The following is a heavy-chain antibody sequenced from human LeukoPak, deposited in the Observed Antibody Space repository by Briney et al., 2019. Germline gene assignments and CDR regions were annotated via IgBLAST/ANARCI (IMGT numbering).Heavy chain of an antibody. CDR2: IYYSGNT. CDR3: ARGGYCSIGVCHPVDAFDI. D-gene: IGHD2-8*01. Sequence: SETLSLTCTLSGVSISGSRYYWGWIRQPPGKGLEWIGSIYYSGNTYYNPSLKSRVTISVDTSKNQFSLKLSSVTAADTAVYYCARGGYCSIGVCHPVDAFDIWGQGTVVTVSS. J-gene: IGHJ3*02. CDR1: GVSISGSRYY. V-gene: IGHV4-39*01.